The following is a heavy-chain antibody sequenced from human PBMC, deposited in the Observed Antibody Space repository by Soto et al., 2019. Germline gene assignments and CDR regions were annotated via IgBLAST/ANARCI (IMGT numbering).Heavy chain of an antibody. Sequence: SLRLSCAASGFTFSSYGMHWVRQAPGKWLQWVSVIWYDGSNKYYADSVKGRFTISRDNSKNTLYLQMNSLRAEDTAVYYCARGRGDTAMVRPYYYYYGMDVWGQGTTVTVSS. J-gene: IGHJ6*02. CDR1: GFTFSSYG. V-gene: IGHV3-33*01. CDR3: ARGRGDTAMVRPYYYYYGMDV. CDR2: IWYDGSNK. D-gene: IGHD5-18*01.